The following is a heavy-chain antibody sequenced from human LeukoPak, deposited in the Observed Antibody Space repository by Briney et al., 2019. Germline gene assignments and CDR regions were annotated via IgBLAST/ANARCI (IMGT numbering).Heavy chain of an antibody. CDR2: IKQDGSEK. CDR1: ESIFSSYW. CDR3: ARVAAMTGTVIDY. V-gene: IGHV3-7*01. J-gene: IGHJ4*02. Sequence: GGSLRLSCAASESIFSSYWMSWVRQAPGKGLEWVANIKQDGSEKYYVDSVKARFTISRDNAKNSLFLQMNSLRAEDTAVYYCARVAAMTGTVIDYWGQGTLVTVSS. D-gene: IGHD6-19*01.